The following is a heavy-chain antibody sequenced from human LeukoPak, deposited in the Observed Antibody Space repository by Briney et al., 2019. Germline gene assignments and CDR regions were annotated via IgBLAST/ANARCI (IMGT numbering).Heavy chain of an antibody. CDR2: ILYSGRP. Sequence: PAEPLSLTCSLSCGSITIYFWNWIRHPREGGREWSGYILYSGRPNYNPSLKWRATISVDKPKNQFSLKRSSVTAADMAVYYCATSGNIYYMDVWGKGTTVTVSS. D-gene: IGHD3-3*01. V-gene: IGHV4-59*01. CDR3: ATSGNIYYMDV. J-gene: IGHJ6*03. CDR1: CGSITIYF.